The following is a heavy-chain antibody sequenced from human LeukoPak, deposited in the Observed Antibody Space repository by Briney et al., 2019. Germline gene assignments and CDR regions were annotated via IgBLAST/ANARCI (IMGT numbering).Heavy chain of an antibody. V-gene: IGHV3-23*01. CDR1: GFTFSSYS. CDR2: ISGSGGST. Sequence: GGSLRLSCAASGFTFSSYSMNWVRQAPGKGLEWVSAISGSGGSTYYADSVKGRFTISRDNSKNTLYLQMNSLRAEDTAVYYCAKRRGLELLYYYYMDVWGKGTTVTVSS. CDR3: AKRRGLELLYYYYMDV. D-gene: IGHD1-7*01. J-gene: IGHJ6*03.